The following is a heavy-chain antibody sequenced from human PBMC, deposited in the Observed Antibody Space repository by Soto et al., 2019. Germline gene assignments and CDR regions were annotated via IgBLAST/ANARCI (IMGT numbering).Heavy chain of an antibody. V-gene: IGHV4-31*03. CDR3: ARHQRPSSGYYPFDY. J-gene: IGHJ4*02. CDR2: IYYSGTT. CDR1: GDSISSGGYY. Sequence: SETLSLTCTVSGDSISSGGYYWSWIRQHPGKGLEWIGYIYYSGTTYYNPSLESRVTISADTSENRLSLKLSSVTAADTAMYYCARHQRPSSGYYPFDYWGQGALVTVSS. D-gene: IGHD3-22*01.